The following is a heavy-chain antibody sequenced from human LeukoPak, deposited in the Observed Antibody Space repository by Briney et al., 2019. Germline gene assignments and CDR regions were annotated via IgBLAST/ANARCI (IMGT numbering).Heavy chain of an antibody. V-gene: IGHV4-61*01. Sequence: SETLSLTCTVSGGSISSSSYYWSWIRQPPGKGLEWIGYIYYSGSTNYNLSLKSRVTISVDTSKNQFSLKLSSVTAADTAVYYCARDPGYCSSTSCLDAFDIWGQGTMVTVSS. CDR3: ARDPGYCSSTSCLDAFDI. CDR2: IYYSGST. J-gene: IGHJ3*02. CDR1: GGSISSSSYY. D-gene: IGHD2-2*01.